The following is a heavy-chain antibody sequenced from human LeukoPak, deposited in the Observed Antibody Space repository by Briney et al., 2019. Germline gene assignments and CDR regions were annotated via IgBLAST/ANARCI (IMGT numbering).Heavy chain of an antibody. Sequence: ASVKVSCKASGGTFSSYAISWVRQAPGQGLEWMGRIIPIFGTANYAQKFQGRVTITTDESTSTAYMELSSLRSEDTAVYYCTRALPYDAFDIWGQGTMVTVSS. CDR3: TRALPYDAFDI. D-gene: IGHD5/OR15-5a*01. CDR2: IIPIFGTA. J-gene: IGHJ3*02. CDR1: GGTFSSYA. V-gene: IGHV1-69*05.